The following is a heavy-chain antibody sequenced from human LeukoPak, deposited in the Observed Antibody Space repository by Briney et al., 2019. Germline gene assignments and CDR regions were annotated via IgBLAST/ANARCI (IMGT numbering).Heavy chain of an antibody. CDR1: GGSINNYY. J-gene: IGHJ4*02. CDR2: SYYSGNT. CDR3: ARLGSVAMPFDY. V-gene: IGHV4-59*08. Sequence: SETLSLTCTVSGGSINNYYWNWIRQTPGKGLEWIGYSYYSGNTNYNPSLKGRVTVSVDTSKNQFFLNLSSVTAADTAVYYCARLGSVAMPFDYWGQGTLVTVSS. D-gene: IGHD2-2*01.